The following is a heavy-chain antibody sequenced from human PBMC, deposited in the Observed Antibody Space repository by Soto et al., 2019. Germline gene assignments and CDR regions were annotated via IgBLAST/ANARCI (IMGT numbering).Heavy chain of an antibody. J-gene: IGHJ4*02. Sequence: HVHLVESGEGVVQPGRALRLSCAASGFTFGDYGMLRVRQAPRKGLEWVADISCDGSETYYADSVEGRFTVSRDNSKSVLDLQMNSLRLDDTAVYYCAKLSIQKSWAVNFDQWGQGDLVTVSS. CDR2: ISCDGSET. D-gene: IGHD3-9*01. V-gene: IGHV3-30*18. CDR1: GFTFGDYG. CDR3: AKLSIQKSWAVNFDQ.